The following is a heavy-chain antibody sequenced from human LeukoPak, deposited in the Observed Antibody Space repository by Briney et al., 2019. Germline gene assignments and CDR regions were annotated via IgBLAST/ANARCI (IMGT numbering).Heavy chain of an antibody. Sequence: GGSLRLSCATSGFSFSSYAMSWVRQAPGKGLEWVGRSRDNGNRYTTAYAASVRGRFTISRDDSKNSLYLQMNSLKIEDTAVYYCTRLGIAPRDFDYWGQGTLVTVSS. V-gene: IGHV3-72*01. CDR3: TRLGIAPRDFDY. J-gene: IGHJ4*02. CDR2: SRDNGNRYTT. CDR1: GFSFSSYA. D-gene: IGHD6-6*01.